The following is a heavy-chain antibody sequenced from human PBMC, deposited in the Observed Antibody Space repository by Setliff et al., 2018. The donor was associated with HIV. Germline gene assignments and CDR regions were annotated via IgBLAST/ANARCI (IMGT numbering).Heavy chain of an antibody. CDR2: IHYSGTT. CDR1: GGSIGSHY. J-gene: IGHJ4*02. Sequence: SETLSLTCTVSGGSIGSHYWIWIRQPPGKGLEWIGYIHYSGTTNYNPSLKSRVTISVDTSKSQFSLKLSSVTAADTAVYYCARTQQTYYYDSSGYYFDYWGQGTLVTVSS. D-gene: IGHD3-22*01. V-gene: IGHV4-59*08. CDR3: ARTQQTYYYDSSGYYFDY.